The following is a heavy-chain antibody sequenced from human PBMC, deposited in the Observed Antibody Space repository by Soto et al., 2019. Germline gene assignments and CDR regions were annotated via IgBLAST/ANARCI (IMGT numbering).Heavy chain of an antibody. CDR3: AREWGLPPYYVMNV. CDR2: INHSGST. D-gene: IGHD1-26*01. J-gene: IGHJ6*02. CDR1: GGSFSGYY. Sequence: PSETLSLTCAVYGGSFSGYYWSWIRQPPGKGLEWIGEINHSGSTNYNPSLQSRVTISVDTSKNDFSLDLSSVTAADTAVYFCAREWGLPPYYVMNVWGHGTAVTVSS. V-gene: IGHV4-34*01.